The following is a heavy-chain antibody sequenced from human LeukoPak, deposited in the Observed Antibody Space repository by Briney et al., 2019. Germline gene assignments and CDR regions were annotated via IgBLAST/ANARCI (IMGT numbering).Heavy chain of an antibody. CDR3: ARAAAGTGGYFDY. Sequence: GSSVKVSCQASGYTFTGYYMHWVRQAPGQGLEWMGWINPNSGGTNYAQKFQGRVTMTRDTSISTAYMELSRLRSDDTAVYCGARAAAGTGGYFDYWGQGTLVTVSS. V-gene: IGHV1-2*02. CDR2: INPNSGGT. D-gene: IGHD6-13*01. J-gene: IGHJ4*02. CDR1: GYTFTGYY.